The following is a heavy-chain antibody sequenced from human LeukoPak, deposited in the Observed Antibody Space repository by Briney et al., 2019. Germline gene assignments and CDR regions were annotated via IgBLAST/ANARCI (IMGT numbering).Heavy chain of an antibody. J-gene: IGHJ4*02. CDR1: GFTFSSYE. V-gene: IGHV3-48*03. Sequence: PGGSLRLSCAASGFTFSSYEMNWVRQAPGKGLERVSYISSSGSTIYYADSVKGRFTISRDNAKNSLYLQMNSLRAEDTAVYYCARSYGSGSFDYWGQGTLVTVSS. CDR2: ISSSGSTI. D-gene: IGHD3-10*01. CDR3: ARSYGSGSFDY.